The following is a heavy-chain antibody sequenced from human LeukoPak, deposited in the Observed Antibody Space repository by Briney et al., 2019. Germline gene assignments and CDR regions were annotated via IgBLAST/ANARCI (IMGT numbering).Heavy chain of an antibody. V-gene: IGHV3-73*01. CDR3: TRLSSGGPHY. D-gene: IGHD2-15*01. CDR1: GFTFSGSA. J-gene: IGHJ4*02. Sequence: GGSLRLSCAASGFTFSGSAMHWVRQASGKGLEWVGRIRSKANSYATAYAASVKGRFTISRDDSKNTAYLQMNSLKIEDAAVYYCTRLSSGGPHYWGQGTLVTVSS. CDR2: IRSKANSYAT.